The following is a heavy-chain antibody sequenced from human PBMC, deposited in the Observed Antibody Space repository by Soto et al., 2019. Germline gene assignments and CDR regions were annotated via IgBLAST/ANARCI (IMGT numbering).Heavy chain of an antibody. D-gene: IGHD4-17*01. CDR3: AKGGPHLRY. CDR1: GYSFTSLD. CDR2: MQPSSGST. J-gene: IGHJ4*02. Sequence: GASVKVSCKASGYSFTSLDINWVRQTTGQGLEWMGWMQPSSGSTYYADSVKGRFTISRDNSKNTLYLQMNSLRAEDTAVYYCAKGGPHLRYWGQGTLVTVSS. V-gene: IGHV1-8*01.